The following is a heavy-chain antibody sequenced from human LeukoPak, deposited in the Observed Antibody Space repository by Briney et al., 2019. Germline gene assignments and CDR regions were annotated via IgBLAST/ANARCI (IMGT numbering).Heavy chain of an antibody. CDR2: ISSTGNTI. D-gene: IGHD3-10*01. J-gene: IGHJ4*02. Sequence: GGSLRLSCAASGFTFSSFEMNWVRQAPGKGLEWVSYISSTGNTIYYADSVKGRFTISRDNAKSSLYLRMNSLRAEDTAVYYCARDSSGNFIPDYFDYWGQGTLVTVSS. CDR3: ARDSSGNFIPDYFDY. V-gene: IGHV3-48*03. CDR1: GFTFSSFE.